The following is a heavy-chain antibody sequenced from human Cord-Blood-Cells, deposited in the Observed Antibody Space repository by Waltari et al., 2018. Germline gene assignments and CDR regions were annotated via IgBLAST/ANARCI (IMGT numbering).Heavy chain of an antibody. J-gene: IGHJ4*02. CDR2: SSWNSGSI. D-gene: IGHD2-21*01. Sequence: EVQLVESGGGLVQPGRSLRLSCAASGFTFDDYAMYWVRQAPGKGLEWVSGSSWNSGSIGYADSVKGRFTISRDNAKNSLYLQMNSLRAEDTALYYCAKDDLLEAYFDYWGQGTLVTVSS. V-gene: IGHV3-9*01. CDR3: AKDDLLEAYFDY. CDR1: GFTFDDYA.